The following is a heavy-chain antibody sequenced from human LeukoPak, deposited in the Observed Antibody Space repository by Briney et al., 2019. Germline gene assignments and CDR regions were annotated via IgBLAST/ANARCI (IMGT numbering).Heavy chain of an antibody. V-gene: IGHV1-69*05. D-gene: IGHD3-22*01. CDR1: GGTFSSYA. J-gene: IGHJ4*02. CDR2: IIPIFGTA. CDR3: ARDLLYYYDSSGYKFDD. Sequence: SVKVSCKASGGTFSSYAISWVRQAPGQGLEWMGRIIPIFGTANYAQKFQGRVTITTDESTSTAYMELSSLRSEDTAVYYCARDLLYYYDSSGYKFDDWGQGTLVTVSS.